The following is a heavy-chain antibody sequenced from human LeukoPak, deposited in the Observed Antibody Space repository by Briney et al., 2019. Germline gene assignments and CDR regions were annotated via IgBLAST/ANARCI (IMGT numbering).Heavy chain of an antibody. J-gene: IGHJ4*02. CDR2: ISWNSGSI. V-gene: IGHV3-9*01. D-gene: IGHD3-22*01. Sequence: GGSLRLSCAASGFTFDDYATHWVRQAPGKGLEWVSGISWNSGSIGYADSVKGRFTISRDNAKNSLYLQMNSLRAEDTALYYCAKALYYYDSSAFDYWGQGTLVTVSS. CDR1: GFTFDDYA. CDR3: AKALYYYDSSAFDY.